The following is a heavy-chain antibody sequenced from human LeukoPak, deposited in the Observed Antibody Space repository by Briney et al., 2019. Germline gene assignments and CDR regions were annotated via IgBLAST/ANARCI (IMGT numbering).Heavy chain of an antibody. V-gene: IGHV1-2*02. D-gene: IGHD2-15*01. Sequence: GASVKVSCKASGYTFTGYYIHWVRQAPGQGLEWMGWINPYSGATNYEQKFQGRGTMTRDTSIITAYMELSRLRSDDTAVYYCARGGRLELLVYFYSFMDVWGKGTTVTVSS. CDR1: GYTFTGYY. CDR2: INPYSGAT. CDR3: ARGGRLELLVYFYSFMDV. J-gene: IGHJ6*03.